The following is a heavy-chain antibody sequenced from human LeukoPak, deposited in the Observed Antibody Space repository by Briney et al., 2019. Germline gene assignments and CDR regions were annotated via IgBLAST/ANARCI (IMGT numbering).Heavy chain of an antibody. D-gene: IGHD3-3*02. V-gene: IGHV3-15*01. CDR2: IKTNAEGGTL. Sequence: KTGGSLRLSCAASGFTFSSYAMSWVRQAPGKGLEWVGRIKTNAEGGTLDYTAPVKGRFTISRDDSKNTLYLQMDSLEVEDTGMYYCTTGIDDEGGYWGQGTLVTVSS. CDR3: TTGIDDEGGY. J-gene: IGHJ4*02. CDR1: GFTFSSYA.